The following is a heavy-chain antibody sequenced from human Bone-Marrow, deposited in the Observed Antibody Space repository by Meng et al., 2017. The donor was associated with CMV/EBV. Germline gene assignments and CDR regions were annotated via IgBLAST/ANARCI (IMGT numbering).Heavy chain of an antibody. CDR2: IIPILGIA. J-gene: IGHJ5*02. D-gene: IGHD2-2*01. CDR1: GYTFTSYG. V-gene: IGHV1-69*04. Sequence: SVKVSCKASGYTFTSYGISWVRQAPGQGLEWMGRIIPILGIANYAQKFQGRVTITADKSTSTAYMELSSLRSEDTAVYYCARGSSTPRADWFDPWGQGTLVTVSS. CDR3: ARGSSTPRADWFDP.